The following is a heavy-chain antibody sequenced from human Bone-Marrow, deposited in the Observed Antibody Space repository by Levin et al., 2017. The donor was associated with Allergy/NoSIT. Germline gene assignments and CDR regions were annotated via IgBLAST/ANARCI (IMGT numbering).Heavy chain of an antibody. D-gene: IGHD3-3*01. Sequence: GESLKISCSASGFTFSSYAINWVRQTPGKGLEYVSGISSNGDSTYYADSVRGRFTISRDNSKNTLYLQMSSLRAEDTAVYYCVKRSGSGKSYHYYYMDVWGKGTTVSVSS. CDR3: VKRSGSGKSYHYYYMDV. J-gene: IGHJ6*03. CDR2: ISSNGDST. CDR1: GFTFSSYA. V-gene: IGHV3-64D*06.